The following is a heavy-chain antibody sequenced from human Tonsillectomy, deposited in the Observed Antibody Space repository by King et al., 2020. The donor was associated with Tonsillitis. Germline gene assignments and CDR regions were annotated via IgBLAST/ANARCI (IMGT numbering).Heavy chain of an antibody. CDR2: ISFDASRE. J-gene: IGHJ4*02. D-gene: IGHD6-19*01. V-gene: IGHV3-33*05. CDR1: GFAFSSYG. Sequence: QLVQSGGGVVQPGGSLRLSCASSGFAFSSYGMHWVRQAPGKGLEWVAVISFDASRENYADAVKGRFTISRDNSGNTLYLQMNSLRAEDTAVYYCERERLYSSGWEIDYWGQGSLVTVSS. CDR3: ERERLYSSGWEIDY.